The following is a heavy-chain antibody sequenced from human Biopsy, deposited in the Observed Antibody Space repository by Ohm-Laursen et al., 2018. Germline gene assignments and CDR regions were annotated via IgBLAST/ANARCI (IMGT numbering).Heavy chain of an antibody. Sequence: SGTLSLTCAVSGYSVTNDYYWGWIRQPPGKGLEWIGNIYYDGITYYNPTLKSRVAISVDTSKNQFSLRLTSATAADTAVYYCARVAGGYAYYYGMDVWGQGTTVTVSS. J-gene: IGHJ6*02. V-gene: IGHV4-38-2*01. CDR3: ARVAGGYAYYYGMDV. CDR2: IYYDGIT. CDR1: GYSVTNDYY. D-gene: IGHD5-12*01.